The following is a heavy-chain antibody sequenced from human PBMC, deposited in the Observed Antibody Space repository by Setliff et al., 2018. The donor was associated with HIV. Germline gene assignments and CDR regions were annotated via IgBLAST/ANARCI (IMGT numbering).Heavy chain of an antibody. CDR1: GHTFSNSD. V-gene: IGHV1-8*01. CDR2: MNPNTGVA. Sequence: GASVKVSCKASGHTFSNSDIHWVRRATGQGLEWMGWMNPNTGVAGYALKFQGRVTMTRDTSISTAYMALSSLTSEETAVYWCASGKGVGGVIITGGLDVWGKGTTVTVSS. J-gene: IGHJ6*04. CDR3: ASGKGVGGVIITGGLDV. D-gene: IGHD3-10*01.